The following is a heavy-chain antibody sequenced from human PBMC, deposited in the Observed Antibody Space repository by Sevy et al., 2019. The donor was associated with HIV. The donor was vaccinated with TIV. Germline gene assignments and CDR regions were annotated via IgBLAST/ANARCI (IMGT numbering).Heavy chain of an antibody. Sequence: GGSLRLSCAASGFTFSNYWMSWVRQAPGKGLECVANINQDGSEKYHLDSVKGRFIVSRDNAKNSLYLQMNSLRAEDSAVYYCAREQITGPKPDSFESWGQGTLVTVSS. CDR1: GFTFSNYW. D-gene: IGHD1-7*01. V-gene: IGHV3-7*01. CDR3: AREQITGPKPDSFES. CDR2: INQDGSEK. J-gene: IGHJ4*02.